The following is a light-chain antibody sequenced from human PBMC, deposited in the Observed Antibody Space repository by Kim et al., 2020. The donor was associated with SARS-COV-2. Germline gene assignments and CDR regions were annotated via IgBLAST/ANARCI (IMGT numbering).Light chain of an antibody. J-gene: IGLJ3*02. CDR2: QDS. Sequence: SYELTQPPSVSVSPGQTASITCSGDKLGDKYACWYQQKPGQSPVLVIYQDSKRPSGIPERFSGSNSGNTATLTIIGTKVMDEADYYCQAWDSRPVVFGGG. CDR3: QAWDSRPVV. V-gene: IGLV3-1*01. CDR1: KLGDKY.